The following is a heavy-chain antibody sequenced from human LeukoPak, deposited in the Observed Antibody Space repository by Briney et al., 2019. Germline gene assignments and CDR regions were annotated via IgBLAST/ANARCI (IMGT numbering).Heavy chain of an antibody. CDR2: ISYDGSNK. V-gene: IGHV3-30-3*01. Sequence: GRSLRLSCAASGFTLSSYAMHWVRQAPGKGLEWVAVISYDGSNKYYADSVKGRFTISRDNSKNTLYLQMNSLRAEDTAVYYCASASRLLLMYFDYWGQGSLVTVSS. CDR1: GFTLSSYA. CDR3: ASASRLLLMYFDY. D-gene: IGHD3-22*01. J-gene: IGHJ4*02.